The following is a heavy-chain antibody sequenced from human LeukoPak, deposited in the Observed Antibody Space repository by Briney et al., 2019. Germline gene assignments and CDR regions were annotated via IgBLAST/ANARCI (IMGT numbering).Heavy chain of an antibody. CDR2: INTNSGNP. J-gene: IGHJ6*03. CDR1: GYTFTNYA. Sequence: ASVKVSCKASGYTFTNYAMNWVRQAPGQGLEWMGWINTNSGNPTYAQGFTGRFVFSLDTSVSTAYLQISRLKAEDTAVYYCASTVTTPSPWGEYYYYMDVWGKGTTVTVSS. D-gene: IGHD4-17*01. CDR3: ASTVTTPSPWGEYYYYMDV. V-gene: IGHV7-4-1*02.